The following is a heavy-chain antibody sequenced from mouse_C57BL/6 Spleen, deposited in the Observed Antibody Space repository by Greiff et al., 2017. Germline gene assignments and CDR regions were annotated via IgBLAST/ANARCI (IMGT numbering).Heavy chain of an antibody. D-gene: IGHD2-2*01. V-gene: IGHV1-22*01. CDR3: AVGVTTKYYFDY. Sequence: EVQLVESGPELVKPGASVTMSCKASGYTFTDYNMHWVKQSHGKSLEWIGYINPNNGGSSSNQKFKGKATLTINKSSSTAYMELLSLTSEDSAVYYCAVGVTTKYYFDYWGQGTTLTVSS. CDR1: GYTFTDYN. J-gene: IGHJ2*01. CDR2: INPNNGGS.